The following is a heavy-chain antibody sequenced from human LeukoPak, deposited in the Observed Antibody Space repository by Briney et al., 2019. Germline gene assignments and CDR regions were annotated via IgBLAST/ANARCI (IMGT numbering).Heavy chain of an antibody. D-gene: IGHD2-21*02. CDR3: ARGHSSVVTAIPYYFDY. Sequence: SETLSLTCAVYGGSFSGYYWNWIRQPPGKGLEWIGEINHSGSTNYSPSLKSRVTISIDTSKNQFPLKLSSVTAADTAVYYCARGHSSVVTAIPYYFDYWGQGTLVTVSS. CDR1: GGSFSGYY. CDR2: INHSGST. J-gene: IGHJ4*02. V-gene: IGHV4-34*01.